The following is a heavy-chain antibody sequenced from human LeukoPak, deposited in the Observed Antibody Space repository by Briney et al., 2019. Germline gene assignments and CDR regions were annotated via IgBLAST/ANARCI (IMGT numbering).Heavy chain of an antibody. D-gene: IGHD6-19*01. Sequence: GRSLRLSCAASGFTFSSYGMHWVRQAPGKGLEWVAVISYDGSNKYYADSVKGRFTTSRDNSKNTLYLQMNSLRAEDTAVYYCVGSGWYFDYWGQGTLVNVSS. CDR1: GFTFSSYG. V-gene: IGHV3-30*03. CDR3: VGSGWYFDY. CDR2: ISYDGSNK. J-gene: IGHJ4*02.